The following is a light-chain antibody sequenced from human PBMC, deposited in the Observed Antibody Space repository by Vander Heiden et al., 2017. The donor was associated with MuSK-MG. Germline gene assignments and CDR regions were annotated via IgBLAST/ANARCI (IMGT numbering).Light chain of an antibody. CDR3: QSYDSSVRGDVV. V-gene: IGLV1-40*01. CDR1: NSNLGAGYA. J-gene: IGLJ2*01. Sequence: QSVLTQPPSVSGAPGQRVTISCTGSNSNLGAGYAVHWYQQVPGTAPKVLIYDNTNRPSEVSDRFSGSKSGTSASLAITGLQGEDEADYYCQSYDSSVRGDVVFGGGTKLTVL. CDR2: DNT.